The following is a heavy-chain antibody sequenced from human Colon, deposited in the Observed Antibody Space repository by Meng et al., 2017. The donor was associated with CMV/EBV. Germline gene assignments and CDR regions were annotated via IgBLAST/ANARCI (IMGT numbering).Heavy chain of an antibody. CDR2: ISYDGSNK. D-gene: IGHD3-10*01. CDR3: ARDPSFRGVITHYFDY. CDR1: GFTFSSYA. J-gene: IGHJ4*02. Sequence: GGSLRLSCAASGFTFSSYAMHWVRQAPGKGLEWVAVISYDGSNKYYADSVKGRFTISRDNSKNTLYLQMNSLRAEDTAGYYCARDPSFRGVITHYFDYWGQGTLVTVSS. V-gene: IGHV3-30-3*01.